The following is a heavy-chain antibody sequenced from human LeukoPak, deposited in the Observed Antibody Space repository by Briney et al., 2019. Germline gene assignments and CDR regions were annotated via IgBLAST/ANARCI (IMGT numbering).Heavy chain of an antibody. CDR1: GFTFSSYA. CDR3: ARFLEWSRNAFDI. CDR2: INHSGST. J-gene: IGHJ3*02. Sequence: GSLRLSCAASGFTFSSYAMHWVRQAPGKGLEWIGEINHSGSTNYNPSLKSRVTISVDTSKNQFSLKLSSVTAADTAVYYCARFLEWSRNAFDIWGQGTMVTVSS. V-gene: IGHV4-34*01. D-gene: IGHD3-3*01.